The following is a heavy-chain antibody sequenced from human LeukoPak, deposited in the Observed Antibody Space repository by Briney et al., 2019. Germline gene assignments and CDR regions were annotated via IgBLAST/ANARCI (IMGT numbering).Heavy chain of an antibody. Sequence: SETLPLTCTVSGGSISSYYWSWIRQPPGKGLEWIGEINHSGSTNYNPSLKSRVTISVDTSKNQFSLKLSSVTAADTAVYYCARFGRRHYLNWFDPWGQGTLVTVSS. D-gene: IGHD3-10*01. J-gene: IGHJ5*02. CDR3: ARFGRRHYLNWFDP. V-gene: IGHV4-34*01. CDR2: INHSGST. CDR1: GGSISSYY.